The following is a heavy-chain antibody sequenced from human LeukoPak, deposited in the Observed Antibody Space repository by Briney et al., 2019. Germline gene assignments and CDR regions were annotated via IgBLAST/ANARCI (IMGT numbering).Heavy chain of an antibody. V-gene: IGHV3-30*03. Sequence: GGSLRLSCAASGFTFSSYWMNWVRQAPGKGLEWVAVISYDGSNKYYADSVKGRFTISRDNSKNTLYLQMNSLIAEDTAVYYCARDNLEFNAFDIWGQGTMVTVSS. CDR2: ISYDGSNK. J-gene: IGHJ3*02. CDR1: GFTFSSYW. D-gene: IGHD1-1*01. CDR3: ARDNLEFNAFDI.